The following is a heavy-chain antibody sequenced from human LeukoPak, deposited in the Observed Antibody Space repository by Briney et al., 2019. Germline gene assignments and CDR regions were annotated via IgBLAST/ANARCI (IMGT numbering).Heavy chain of an antibody. D-gene: IGHD3-22*01. J-gene: IGHJ4*02. CDR3: ARDTFADYYDSSGYDYFDY. Sequence: ASVKVSCKASGYTFTSYGISWVRQAPGQGLEWMGWISAYNGNTNYAQKLQGRVTMTTDTSTSAAYMELRSLRSDDTAVYYCARDTFADYYDSSGYDYFDYWGQGTLVTVSS. V-gene: IGHV1-18*01. CDR2: ISAYNGNT. CDR1: GYTFTSYG.